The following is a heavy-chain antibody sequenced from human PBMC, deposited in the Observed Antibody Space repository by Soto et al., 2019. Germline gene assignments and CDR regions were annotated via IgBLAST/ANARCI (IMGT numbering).Heavy chain of an antibody. J-gene: IGHJ6*02. Sequence: SETLSLTCAVYGGSFSGYYWSWIRRPPGKGLEWIGEINHSGSTNYNPSLKSRVTISVDTSKNQFSLKLSSVTAADTAVYYCARQTKNYYYYGMDVWGQGTTVTVSS. CDR2: INHSGST. V-gene: IGHV4-34*01. CDR1: GGSFSGYY. CDR3: ARQTKNYYYYGMDV.